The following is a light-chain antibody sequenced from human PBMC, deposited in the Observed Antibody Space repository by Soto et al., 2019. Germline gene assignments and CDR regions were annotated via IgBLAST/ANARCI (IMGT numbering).Light chain of an antibody. V-gene: IGKV3-15*01. Sequence: EIVMTQSPATLSVSPGERATLSCRASQSVSNNLAWYQQKPGQAPRLLIYGASTRATGLPARFSGSGSGTEFSLTISSLQSEDFAVYYCQQYSKWPITFGQGTRLEIK. CDR3: QQYSKWPIT. J-gene: IGKJ5*01. CDR2: GAS. CDR1: QSVSNN.